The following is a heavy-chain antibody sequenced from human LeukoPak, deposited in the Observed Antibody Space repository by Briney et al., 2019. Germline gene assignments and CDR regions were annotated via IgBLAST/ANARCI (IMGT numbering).Heavy chain of an antibody. Sequence: SGTLSLTCTVSGGSISSYYWSWIRQPPGKGLEWIGYIYYSGSTNYNPSLKSRVTISVDTSKNQFSLKLSSVTAADTAVYYCATGFNVPAALDVWGQGTTVTVSS. J-gene: IGHJ6*02. CDR2: IYYSGST. CDR3: ATGFNVPAALDV. CDR1: GGSISSYY. D-gene: IGHD2-2*01. V-gene: IGHV4-59*01.